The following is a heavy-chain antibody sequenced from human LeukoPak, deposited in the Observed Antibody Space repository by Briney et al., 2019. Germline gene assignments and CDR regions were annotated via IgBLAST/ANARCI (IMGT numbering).Heavy chain of an antibody. J-gene: IGHJ4*02. CDR1: GGSISSSSYC. D-gene: IGHD6-13*01. CDR3: ASLAPAGAVGY. Sequence: SETLSLTCTVSGGSISSSSYCWGWIRQSPGKGLGWIGSIYYSGSTYYNPSLKSRVTISVDTSKNQFSLKLSSVTAADTALYYCASLAPAGAVGYWGQGTLVTVSS. V-gene: IGHV4-39*01. CDR2: IYYSGST.